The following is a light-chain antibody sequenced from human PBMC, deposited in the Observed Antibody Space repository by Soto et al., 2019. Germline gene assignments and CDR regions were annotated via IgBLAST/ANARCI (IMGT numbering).Light chain of an antibody. J-gene: IGKJ4*01. V-gene: IGKV3-20*01. CDR3: QQRGTSPLT. CDR2: GAD. Sequence: EIVLTQSPGTLSLSPLEIATLSFMASQSVSSSYLAWYQQKPGQAPRLLIYGADYRATGISDRFSGGGSGTDFTLTISRLESDDFAVYYCQQRGTSPLTFGGGTKVDIK. CDR1: QSVSSSY.